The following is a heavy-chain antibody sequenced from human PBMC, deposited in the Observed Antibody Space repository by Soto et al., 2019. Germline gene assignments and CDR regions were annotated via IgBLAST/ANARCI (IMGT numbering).Heavy chain of an antibody. CDR2: FIPIFGTA. CDR1: GGTFSSYA. CDR3: DLYSSSSKYLLY. D-gene: IGHD6-6*01. J-gene: IGHJ4*02. V-gene: IGHV1-69*01. Sequence: QVQLVQSGAEVKKPGSSVKVSCKASGGTFSSYAISWVRQAPGQGLEWMGGFIPIFGTANYAQKFQGRVTITADESTSTAYMELSSLRSEDTAVYDCDLYSSSSKYLLYWGQGTLVTVSS.